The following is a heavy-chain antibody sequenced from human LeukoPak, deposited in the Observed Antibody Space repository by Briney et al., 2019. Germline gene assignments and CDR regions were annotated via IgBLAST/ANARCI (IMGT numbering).Heavy chain of an antibody. CDR3: ARVAEAAAFDY. CDR2: ISSNSRYT. CDR1: GFTFSSYS. D-gene: IGHD6-13*01. Sequence: GGSLRLSCAASGFTFSSYSMNWVRQAPGKGLEWVSSISSNSRYTYYADSAKGRFTISRDNAKSSLYLQMNSLRADDTAVYYCARVAEAAAFDYWGQGTLVTVSS. V-gene: IGHV3-21*01. J-gene: IGHJ4*02.